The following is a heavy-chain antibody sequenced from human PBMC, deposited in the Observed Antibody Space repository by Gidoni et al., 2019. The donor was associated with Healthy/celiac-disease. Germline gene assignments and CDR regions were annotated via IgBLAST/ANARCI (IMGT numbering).Heavy chain of an antibody. D-gene: IGHD3-22*01. Sequence: EVQLVQSGAEVKKPGESLKISCKGSGYSFTSYWIGWVRQMPGKGLEWMGIIYPGDSDTRYSPSFQGQVTISADKSISTAYLQWSSLKASDTAMYYCASSSYYYDSQYYFDYWGQGTLVTVSS. CDR1: GYSFTSYW. V-gene: IGHV5-51*01. CDR3: ASSSYYYDSQYYFDY. CDR2: IYPGDSDT. J-gene: IGHJ4*02.